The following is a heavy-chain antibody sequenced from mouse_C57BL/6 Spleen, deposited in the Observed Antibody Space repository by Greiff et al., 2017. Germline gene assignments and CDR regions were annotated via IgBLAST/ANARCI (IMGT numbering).Heavy chain of an antibody. V-gene: IGHV1-42*01. CDR2: INPSTGGT. CDR3: ARGPWGYFDV. CDR1: GYSFTGYY. J-gene: IGHJ1*03. Sequence: VQLKQSGPELVKPGASVKISCKASGYSFTGYYMNWVKQSPEKSLEWIGEINPSTGGTTYNQKFKAKATLTVDKSSSTAYMQLKSLTSEDSAVYYCARGPWGYFDVWGTGTTVTVSS. D-gene: IGHD4-1*01.